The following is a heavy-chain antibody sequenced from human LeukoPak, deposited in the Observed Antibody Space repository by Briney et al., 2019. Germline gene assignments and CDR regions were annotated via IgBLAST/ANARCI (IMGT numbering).Heavy chain of an antibody. CDR3: ARPYCGGDCYSLYFQH. J-gene: IGHJ1*01. CDR1: GYSFTSYW. CDR2: IYPGDSDT. V-gene: IGHV5-51*01. D-gene: IGHD2-21*02. Sequence: GESLKISCKGSGYSFTSYWIGWVRQMPGKGLEWMGIIYPGDSDTRYSPSFQGQVTISADKSISTAYLQWSSLKASDTAMYYCARPYCGGDCYSLYFQHWGQGTLVTASS.